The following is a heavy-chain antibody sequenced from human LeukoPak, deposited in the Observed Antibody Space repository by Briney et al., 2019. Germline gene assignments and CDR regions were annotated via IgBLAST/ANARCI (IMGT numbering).Heavy chain of an antibody. CDR3: TRRFSDDSSGYFSY. CDR1: GFTLSGSA. J-gene: IGHJ4*02. V-gene: IGHV3-73*01. CDR2: IRSKANNYAT. Sequence: PGGSLRLSCAASGFTLSGSAMHWVRQASGKGLEWVGRIRSKANNYATAYAASVKGRFTISRDDSKNTAYLQMNSLITEDTAVYYCTRRFSDDSSGYFSYWGLGTLVTVSS. D-gene: IGHD3-22*01.